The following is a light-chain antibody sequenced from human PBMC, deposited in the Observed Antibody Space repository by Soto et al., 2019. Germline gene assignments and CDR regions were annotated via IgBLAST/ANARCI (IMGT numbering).Light chain of an antibody. J-gene: IGLJ1*01. CDR3: AAWDDSLNGPV. CDR1: SSNIGSNT. Sequence: QSALTQPPSASGIPGQRVTISYSGSSSNIGSNTVNWYQQLPGTAPKLLIYSNNQRPSGVPDRFSGSKSGTSASLAISGLQSEDEADYYCAAWDDSLNGPVFGTGTKVTVL. V-gene: IGLV1-44*01. CDR2: SNN.